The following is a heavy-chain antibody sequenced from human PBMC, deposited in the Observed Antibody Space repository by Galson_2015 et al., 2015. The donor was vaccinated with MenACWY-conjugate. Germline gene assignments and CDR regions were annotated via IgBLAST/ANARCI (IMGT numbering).Heavy chain of an antibody. V-gene: IGHV2-70*11. Sequence: PALVKPTQTLTLTCTFSGFSLTTSVLCVSWIRQPPGKALEWLARIDWDNDKYYNRSLKTRLTISKDTSKNQVVLTMTNMDPVDTATYYCARKKMVRGSNDAFDIWGQGTMVTVSS. J-gene: IGHJ3*02. CDR2: IDWDNDK. D-gene: IGHD3-10*01. CDR3: ARKKMVRGSNDAFDI. CDR1: GFSLTTSVLC.